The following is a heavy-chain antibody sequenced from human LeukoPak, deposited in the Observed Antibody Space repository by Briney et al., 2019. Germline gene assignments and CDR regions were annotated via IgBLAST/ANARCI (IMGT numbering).Heavy chain of an antibody. Sequence: GGSLRLSCAASGFPFSSYSMNWVRQAPGKGLDWVSSISSSSSYIYYADSVKGRFTISRDNAKNSLYLQMNSLRAEDTAVYYCARANDYGSGTWSDYWGQGTLVTVSS. J-gene: IGHJ4*02. D-gene: IGHD3-10*01. CDR3: ARANDYGSGTWSDY. CDR1: GFPFSSYS. CDR2: ISSSSSYI. V-gene: IGHV3-21*01.